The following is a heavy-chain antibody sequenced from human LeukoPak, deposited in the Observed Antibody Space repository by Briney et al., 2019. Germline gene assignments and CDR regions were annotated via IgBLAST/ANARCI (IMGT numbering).Heavy chain of an antibody. CDR2: IFSGGTT. CDR3: ARDYDFWSGYPRETTDDAFDI. Sequence: GGSLRLSCAASGFTFSSYTMTWVRQAPGKGLEWVSVIFSGGTTYYADSVKGRFTISRDNAKNSLYLQMNSLRAEDTAVYYCARDYDFWSGYPRETTDDAFDIWGQGTMVTVSS. CDR1: GFTFSSYT. V-gene: IGHV3-66*01. J-gene: IGHJ3*02. D-gene: IGHD3-3*01.